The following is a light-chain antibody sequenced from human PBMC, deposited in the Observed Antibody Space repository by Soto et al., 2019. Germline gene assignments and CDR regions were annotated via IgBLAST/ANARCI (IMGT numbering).Light chain of an antibody. V-gene: IGKV1-39*01. CDR1: QGISTY. Sequence: DIPMTQSPSSLSASVGDRVTITCRASQGISTYLNWYQQKPGKAPKLLIYAASSLQSGVPSRFSGSESETDFTLTISSLQPEDFANYSCQQSYSTTWTFGQGTKVEIK. CDR3: QQSYSTTWT. J-gene: IGKJ1*01. CDR2: AAS.